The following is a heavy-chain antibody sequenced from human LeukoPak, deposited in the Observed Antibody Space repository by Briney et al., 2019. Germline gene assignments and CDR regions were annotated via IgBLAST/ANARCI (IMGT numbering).Heavy chain of an antibody. CDR2: ISAYNGNT. Sequence: GGSVKVSCKASGYTFTSYGISWVRQAPGQGLEWMGWISAYNGNTNYAQKLQGRVTMTTDTSTSTAYMELRSLRSDDTAVYYCARVGALGSGSYYTDFDYWGQGTLVTVSS. CDR3: ARVGALGSGSYYTDFDY. V-gene: IGHV1-18*04. D-gene: IGHD3-10*01. J-gene: IGHJ4*02. CDR1: GYTFTSYG.